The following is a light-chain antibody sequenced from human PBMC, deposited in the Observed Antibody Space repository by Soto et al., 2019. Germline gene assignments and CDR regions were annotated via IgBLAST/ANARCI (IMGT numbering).Light chain of an antibody. V-gene: IGKV1-5*03. Sequence: SQMTQSPSTLSASVGDRVTITCRASQNINTWLAWYQHKPGKAPKVLIHKASSLQSGVPSRFSGTGSGTEFTLIINSLQPDDFATYYCQQYDSYPLTFGGGTKV. CDR1: QNINTW. CDR2: KAS. CDR3: QQYDSYPLT. J-gene: IGKJ4*01.